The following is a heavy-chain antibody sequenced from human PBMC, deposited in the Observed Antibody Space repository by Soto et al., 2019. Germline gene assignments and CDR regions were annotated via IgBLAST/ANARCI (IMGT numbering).Heavy chain of an antibody. CDR1: GFTFSSYG. Sequence: PGGSLRLSCAASGFTFSSYGMHWVRQAPGKGLEWVAVISYDGSNKYYADSVKGRFTISRDNSNNTLYLQMNSLRAEDTAAIYCALGGRNLATVVTGYWCQGTLVTVSS. CDR3: ALGGRNLATVVTGY. V-gene: IGHV3-30*03. CDR2: ISYDGSNK. D-gene: IGHD2-15*01. J-gene: IGHJ4*02.